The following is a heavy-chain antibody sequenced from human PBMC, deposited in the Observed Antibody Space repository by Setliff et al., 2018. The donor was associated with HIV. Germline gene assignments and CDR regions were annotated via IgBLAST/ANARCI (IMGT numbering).Heavy chain of an antibody. CDR2: IYYSGST. CDR1: GGSMSSYY. Sequence: SETLSLTCTVPGGSMSSYYWSWIRQPPGKGLEWIGSIYYSGSTNYNPSLKSRVTISLDTSKSQFSLKLSSVAAADTAVYHCARGAYRDGYDYWGQGTLVTVSS. CDR3: ARGAYRDGYDY. J-gene: IGHJ4*02. V-gene: IGHV4-59*01. D-gene: IGHD5-18*01.